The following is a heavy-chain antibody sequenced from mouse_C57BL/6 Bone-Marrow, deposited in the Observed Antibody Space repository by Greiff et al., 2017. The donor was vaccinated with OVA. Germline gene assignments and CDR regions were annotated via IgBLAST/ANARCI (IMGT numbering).Heavy chain of an antibody. CDR2: IYPGSGST. J-gene: IGHJ2*01. CDR1: GYTFTSYW. CDR3: ARELYYFDY. Sequence: QVQLQQSGPELVKPGASVKMSCKASGYTFTSYWITWVKQRPGQGLEWIGDIYPGSGSTNYNEKFKSKATLTVDTSSSTAYMQLSSLTSEDSAVYYCARELYYFDYWGQGTTLTVSS. D-gene: IGHD4-1*01. V-gene: IGHV1-55*01.